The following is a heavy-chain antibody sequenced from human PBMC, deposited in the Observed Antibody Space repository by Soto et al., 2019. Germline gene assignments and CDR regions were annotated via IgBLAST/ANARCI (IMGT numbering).Heavy chain of an antibody. D-gene: IGHD6-19*01. J-gene: IGHJ4*02. Sequence: PGVSLKISCKVSGYSFTTYWMGWVRQTPGKGPEWMGIIYPGDSDTRYSPSFQDHVTISVDKSLSTAYLQWSSLEASDTAMYYCARHGSSGWFDTFDYWGQGTLVTVS. V-gene: IGHV5-51*01. CDR1: GYSFTTYW. CDR2: IYPGDSDT. CDR3: ARHGSSGWFDTFDY.